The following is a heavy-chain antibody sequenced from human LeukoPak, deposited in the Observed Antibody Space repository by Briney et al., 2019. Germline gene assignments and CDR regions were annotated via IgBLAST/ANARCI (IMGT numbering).Heavy chain of an antibody. CDR1: GGPFTGYY. J-gene: IGHJ3*01. CDR2: IYHRGST. CDR3: AKVYSSSPQDAFDV. Sequence: SETLSLTCAGYGGPFTGYYWSWIRQSPDKGLEWIGEIYHRGSTNYDSSLKSRLTISADTSKNQFSLHLSSVTDADTAVYYCAKVYSSSPQDAFDVWGQGTMVTVSS. V-gene: IGHV4-34*01. D-gene: IGHD3-22*01.